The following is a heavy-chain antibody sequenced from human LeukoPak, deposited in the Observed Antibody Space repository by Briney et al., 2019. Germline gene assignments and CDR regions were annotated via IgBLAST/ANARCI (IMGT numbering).Heavy chain of an antibody. Sequence: PSETLSLTCTVSGASITNYYWSWIRQPPGKGLEWIGYIYYRGSTMYNPSLRSRVTISVDTSKNQFSLRLTSVTAADTALYYCASNVHCDGDCFDHWGQGTLVTVSS. CDR3: ASNVHCDGDCFDH. J-gene: IGHJ4*02. CDR2: IYYRGST. V-gene: IGHV4-59*01. D-gene: IGHD2-21*01. CDR1: GASITNYY.